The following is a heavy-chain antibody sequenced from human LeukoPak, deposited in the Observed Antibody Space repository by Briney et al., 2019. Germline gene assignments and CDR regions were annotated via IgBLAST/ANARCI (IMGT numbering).Heavy chain of an antibody. J-gene: IGHJ6*02. D-gene: IGHD3-9*01. CDR1: GFTFSDYN. Sequence: GGSLRLSCEASGFTFSDYNMNWVRQAPGKGLEWVSYITNGGSTIHRADSVKGRFTISRDNAKKTLYLQMNSLRAEDTAVYYCARSRGLTGGGVDVWGQGPTVTVSS. CDR2: ITNGGSTI. V-gene: IGHV3-11*01. CDR3: ARSRGLTGGGVDV.